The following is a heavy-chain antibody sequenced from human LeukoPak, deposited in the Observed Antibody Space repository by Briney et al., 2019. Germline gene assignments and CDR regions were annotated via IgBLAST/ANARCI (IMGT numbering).Heavy chain of an antibody. CDR1: DGSFSGYY. Sequence: PSETLSLTCAVYDGSFSGYYWSWIRQPPGKGLEWIGEINHSGSTNYNPSLKSRVTISVDTSKNQFSLKLNSVTAADTAMYYCAREVADYDSSGYYSSGDWFDPWGQGTLVTVSS. CDR3: AREVADYDSSGYYSSGDWFDP. D-gene: IGHD3-22*01. V-gene: IGHV4-34*01. CDR2: INHSGST. J-gene: IGHJ5*02.